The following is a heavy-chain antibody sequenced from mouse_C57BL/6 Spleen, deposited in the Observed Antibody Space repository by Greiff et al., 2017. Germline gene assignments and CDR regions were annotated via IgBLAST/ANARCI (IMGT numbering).Heavy chain of an antibody. CDR2: ISYDGSN. D-gene: IGHD1-1*01. Sequence: EVKLMESGPGLVKPSPSLSLTCSVTGYSITSGYYWNWIRQFPGNKLEWMGYISYDGSNNYNPSLKNRISITRDTSKNQFFLKLNSVTTEDTATYYCARENSYYGSSYWFAYWGQGTLVTVSA. V-gene: IGHV3-6*01. CDR1: GYSITSGYY. J-gene: IGHJ3*01. CDR3: ARENSYYGSSYWFAY.